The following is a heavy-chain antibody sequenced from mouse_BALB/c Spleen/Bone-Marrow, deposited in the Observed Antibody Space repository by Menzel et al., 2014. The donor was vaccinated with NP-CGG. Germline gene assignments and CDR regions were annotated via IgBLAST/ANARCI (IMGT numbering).Heavy chain of an antibody. J-gene: IGHJ4*01. V-gene: IGHV1-69*01. CDR1: GNTFTDNW. CDR3: ARGGDVFSLDS. Sequence: QVQLQQSGAELGMPGASVKMSCKAFGNTFTDNWIYWVKQRPGQGLEWIGAIDTSDSYTNYNQKFMGKASLTVDASSSAALVQGRGLTHDDSAVYYSARGGDVFSLDSWGQGTPVTVSS. CDR2: IDTSDSYT. D-gene: IGHD6-2*01.